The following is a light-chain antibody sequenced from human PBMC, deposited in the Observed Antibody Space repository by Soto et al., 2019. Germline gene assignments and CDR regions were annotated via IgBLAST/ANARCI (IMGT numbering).Light chain of an antibody. CDR1: QSVSSN. CDR2: GAS. J-gene: IGKJ2*01. V-gene: IGKV3-15*01. CDR3: QXXXNWPFT. Sequence: EIVMTQSPATLSVSPGERATLSCRASQSVSSNLAWYQQRPGQAPRLLIYGASTRATGIPARLSGSGSGTXXXXXXXXXXXXXXXXYYCQXXXNWPFTFGQGTKLEIK.